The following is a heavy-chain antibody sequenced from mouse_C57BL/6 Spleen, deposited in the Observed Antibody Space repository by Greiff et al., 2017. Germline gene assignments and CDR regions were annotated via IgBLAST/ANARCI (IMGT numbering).Heavy chain of an antibody. J-gene: IGHJ2*01. CDR1: GYTFTSYW. V-gene: IGHV1-7*01. D-gene: IGHD2-3*01. CDR3: ARGLLLSYYFDY. CDR2: INPSSGYT. Sequence: VQLQQSGADLAKPGASVKLSCKASGYTFTSYWMHWVKQRPGQGLAWIGYINPSSGYTKYNQTFKDKATLPADKSSSTAYLQRSSLTYEDSAVYYCARGLLLSYYFDYGGQGTTLTVSS.